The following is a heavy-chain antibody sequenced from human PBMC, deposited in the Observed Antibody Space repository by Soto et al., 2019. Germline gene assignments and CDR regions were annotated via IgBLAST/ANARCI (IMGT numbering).Heavy chain of an antibody. CDR2: ISAYNGNT. D-gene: IGHD5-12*01. Sequence: QVQLVQSGAEVKKPGASVKVSCKASGYTFTSYGISWVRQAPGQGLEWMGWISAYNGNTNYAQKLQGRVTITTDTPTSTAYMELRSLRSDDTAVYYCARDLRPGGYYYGMDVWGQGTTVTVSS. V-gene: IGHV1-18*01. CDR1: GYTFTSYG. J-gene: IGHJ6*02. CDR3: ARDLRPGGYYYGMDV.